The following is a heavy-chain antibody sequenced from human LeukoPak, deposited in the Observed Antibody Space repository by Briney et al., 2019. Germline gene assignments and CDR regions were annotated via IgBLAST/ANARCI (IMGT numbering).Heavy chain of an antibody. CDR2: FDPEDGET. V-gene: IGHV1-24*01. CDR3: ARVQGDYADLLADY. J-gene: IGHJ4*02. D-gene: IGHD4-17*01. CDR1: GYTLTELS. Sequence: ASVKVSCKVSGYTLTELSMHWVRQAPGKGLEWMGGFDPEDGETIYAQKLQGRVTMTTDTSTSTAYMELRSLRSDDTAVYYCARVQGDYADLLADYWGQGTLVTVSS.